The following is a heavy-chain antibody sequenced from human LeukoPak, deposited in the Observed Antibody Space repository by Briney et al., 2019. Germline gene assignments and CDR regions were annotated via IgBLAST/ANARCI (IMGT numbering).Heavy chain of an antibody. CDR3: ARDRVFYYYMDV. Sequence: PGGSLRLSCAGSGFSFSSYSMNWVRQAPGKGLEWVSSISSSSSYIYYADSVKGRFTISRDNAKNSLYLQMNSLRAEDTAVYYCARDRVFYYYMDVWGKGTTVTISS. V-gene: IGHV3-21*01. CDR2: ISSSSSYI. J-gene: IGHJ6*03. D-gene: IGHD3-10*01. CDR1: GFSFSSYS.